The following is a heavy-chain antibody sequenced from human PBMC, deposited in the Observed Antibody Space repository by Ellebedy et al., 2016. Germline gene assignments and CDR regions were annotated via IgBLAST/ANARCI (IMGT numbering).Heavy chain of an antibody. J-gene: IGHJ2*01. D-gene: IGHD7-27*01. CDR3: AKDLGSVILGHFDL. CDR1: GLTFSTYA. Sequence: GGSLRLXXAASGLTFSTYAMTWVRQAPGKGLEWVSAISGSGGNIYYADSVKGRFTISRDNSKNTVSLQMSSLRADDTAVYYCAKDLGSVILGHFDLWGRGTLVTVPS. CDR2: ISGSGGNI. V-gene: IGHV3-23*01.